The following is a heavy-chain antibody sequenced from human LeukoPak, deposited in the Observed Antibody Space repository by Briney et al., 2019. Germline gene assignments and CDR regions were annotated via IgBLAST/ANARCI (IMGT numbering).Heavy chain of an antibody. V-gene: IGHV3-30*04. D-gene: IGHD6-19*01. CDR3: ARVPYSSGWGLCYYYYMDV. J-gene: IGHJ6*03. CDR1: GFTFSSYA. CDR2: ISYDGSNK. Sequence: PGGSLRLSCAASGFTFSSYAMHWVRQAPGKGLEWVAVISYDGSNKYYADSVKGRFTISRDNSKNTLYLQMNSLRAEDTAVYYCARVPYSSGWGLCYYYYMDVWGKGTTVTVSS.